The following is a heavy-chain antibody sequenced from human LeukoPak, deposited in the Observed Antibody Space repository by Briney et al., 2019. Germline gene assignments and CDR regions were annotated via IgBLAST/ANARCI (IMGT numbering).Heavy chain of an antibody. CDR3: ASRLRSGWYNFDY. CDR2: ISYDGTNK. Sequence: GGSLRLSCAASGFTFTSYDMHWVRQAPGKGLEWVALISYDGTNKYYADSVRGRFTISRDNSKNTLYLQMNSLRAEDTAVYYRASRLRSGWYNFDYWGQGTLVTVSS. J-gene: IGHJ4*02. D-gene: IGHD6-13*01. CDR1: GFTFTSYD. V-gene: IGHV3-30-3*01.